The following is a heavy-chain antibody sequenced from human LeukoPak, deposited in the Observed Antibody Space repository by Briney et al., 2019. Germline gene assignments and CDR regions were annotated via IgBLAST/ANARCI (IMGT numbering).Heavy chain of an antibody. CDR3: TSLNSDYSNYSP. CDR1: GFTFGDYA. CDR2: IRSKLYDGTT. Sequence: GGSLRLSCTASGFTFGDYAMSWFRQAPGKGLEWVGFIRSKLYDGTTEYAASVKGRFTISRDDSRSIAYLQMNSLKTEDTAVYFCTSLNSDYSNYSPWGQGTLVTVSS. D-gene: IGHD4-11*01. V-gene: IGHV3-49*03. J-gene: IGHJ4*02.